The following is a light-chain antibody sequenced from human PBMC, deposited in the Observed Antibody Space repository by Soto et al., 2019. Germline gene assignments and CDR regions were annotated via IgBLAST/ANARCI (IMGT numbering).Light chain of an antibody. Sequence: QLVLTQPPSASSTPGQTVTISCSGSTSNIGTFYVYWYQHLPGTAPKLLTYLGDQRASGVSDRFSGSKSGTSASLAINGLRSDDEADYYCAAWDDNLNAYVFGSGTKLTVL. V-gene: IGLV1-47*02. J-gene: IGLJ1*01. CDR3: AAWDDNLNAYV. CDR1: TSNIGTFY. CDR2: LGD.